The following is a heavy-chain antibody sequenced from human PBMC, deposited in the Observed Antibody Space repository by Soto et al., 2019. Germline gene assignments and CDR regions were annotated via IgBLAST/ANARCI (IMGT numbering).Heavy chain of an antibody. V-gene: IGHV1-18*01. Sequence: ASVKVSCKASGYTFNKYGFNWVRQAPGQGLEWMGRISAFNDYTNLAQKFQGRITLTTDASTNTAYMELQILRSDDTAMYYCARGRGVVIPAGTPDAFDVWGKGTMVTVSS. CDR3: ARGRGVVIPAGTPDAFDV. CDR1: GYTFNKYG. CDR2: ISAFNDYT. J-gene: IGHJ3*01. D-gene: IGHD6-13*01.